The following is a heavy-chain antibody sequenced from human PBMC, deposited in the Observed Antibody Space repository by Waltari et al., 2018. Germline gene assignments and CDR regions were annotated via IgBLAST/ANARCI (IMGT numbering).Heavy chain of an antibody. Sequence: PGLVKPSETLSLTCTVSGGSISSYYWSWIRQPAGKGLEWIGRIYTSGSTNYNPSLKSRVTMSVDTSKNQFSLKLSSVTAADTAVYYCARVGTDSFWSGYWVYYYMDVWGKGTTVTVSS. J-gene: IGHJ6*03. CDR1: GGSISSYY. D-gene: IGHD3-3*01. CDR2: IYTSGST. CDR3: ARVGTDSFWSGYWVYYYMDV. V-gene: IGHV4-4*07.